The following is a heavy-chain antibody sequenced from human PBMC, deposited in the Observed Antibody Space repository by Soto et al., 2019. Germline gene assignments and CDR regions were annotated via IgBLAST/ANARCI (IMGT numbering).Heavy chain of an antibody. CDR2: IKQDGSEK. J-gene: IGHJ6*02. V-gene: IGHV3-7*03. CDR3: ARDLCYDLLTGYPSCYGMDV. Sequence: GGSLILSGAASGFTFSSYWMTWVRQAPGKGLEWVANIKQDGSEKYYVDSVKGRFTISRDNAKNSLYLQMNSLRAEDTAVYYCARDLCYDLLTGYPSCYGMDVWGQGTTVTVSS. CDR1: GFTFSSYW. D-gene: IGHD3-9*01.